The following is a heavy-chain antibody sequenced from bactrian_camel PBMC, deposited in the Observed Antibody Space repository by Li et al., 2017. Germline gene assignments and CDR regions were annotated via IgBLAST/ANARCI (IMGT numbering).Heavy chain of an antibody. D-gene: IGHD7*01. J-gene: IGHJ4*01. V-gene: IGHV3S55*01. CDR1: DYDIDGSD. CDR2: INGDGST. CDR3: AAIDKDCHTNCDGGNY. Sequence: QVQLVESGGGSVQTGESLRLSCTASDYDIDGSDMGWYRQAPGDERDERELVSRINGDGSTYYADFVKGRFTLSQDDAKTTVYLQMDSLKPEDTGVYYCAAIDKDCHTNCDGGNYWGQGTQVTVS.